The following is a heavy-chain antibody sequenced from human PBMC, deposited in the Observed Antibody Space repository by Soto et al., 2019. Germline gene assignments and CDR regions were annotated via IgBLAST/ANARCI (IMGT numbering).Heavy chain of an antibody. CDR1: GFTFTSSA. CDR2: IVVGSGNT. Sequence: SVKVSCKASGFTFTSSAMQWVRQARGQRLEWIGWIVVGSGNTNYAQKFQERVTITRDMSTSTAYMELSSLRSEDTAVYYCAALPNPGYCSGGSCHDAFDIWGQGTMVTVSS. V-gene: IGHV1-58*02. J-gene: IGHJ3*02. D-gene: IGHD2-15*01. CDR3: AALPNPGYCSGGSCHDAFDI.